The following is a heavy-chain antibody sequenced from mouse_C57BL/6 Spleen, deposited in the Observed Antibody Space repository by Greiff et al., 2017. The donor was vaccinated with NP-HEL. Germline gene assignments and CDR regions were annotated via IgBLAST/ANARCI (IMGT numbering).Heavy chain of an antibody. Sequence: VQLQQSGAELVRPGASVTLSCKASGYTFTDYEMHWVKQTPVHGLEWIGAIDPETGGTAYNQKFKGKAILTADKSSSTAYMELRSLTSEDSAVYYCTRSFITTVVATDYAMDYWGQGTSVTVSS. CDR2: IDPETGGT. CDR1: GYTFTDYE. J-gene: IGHJ4*01. D-gene: IGHD1-1*01. V-gene: IGHV1-15*01. CDR3: TRSFITTVVATDYAMDY.